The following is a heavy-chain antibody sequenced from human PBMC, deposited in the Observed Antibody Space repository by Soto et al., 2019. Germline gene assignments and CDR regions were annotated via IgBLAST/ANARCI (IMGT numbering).Heavy chain of an antibody. V-gene: IGHV1-46*04. CDR3: ARDPSEDSSGWFDY. CDR2: INPSGGST. CDR1: GYTFTSYY. J-gene: IGHJ4*02. D-gene: IGHD6-19*01. Sequence: QVQLVQSGAEVKKPGASVKVSCKASGYTFTSYYMHWVRQAPGQGLEWMGIINPSGGSTSYAQKLQGRVSMTRDRATSTVYMELSSLRSEGRAVYYCARDPSEDSSGWFDYWGQGTLVTVSS.